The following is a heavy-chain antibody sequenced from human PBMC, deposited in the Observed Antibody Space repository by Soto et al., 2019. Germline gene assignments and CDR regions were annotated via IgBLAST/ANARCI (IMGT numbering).Heavy chain of an antibody. CDR3: ARGLRRQLLNWFDP. CDR2: IYYIGST. Sequence: SETLSLTCTVSGGSISSYYWSWIRQPPGKGLEWIGYIYYIGSTNYNPSLKSRVTMSVDTSKNQFSLKLSSVTTADTAVYYCARGLRRQLLNWFDPWGKGTLVTVSS. D-gene: IGHD2-2*01. J-gene: IGHJ5*02. V-gene: IGHV4-59*01. CDR1: GGSISSYY.